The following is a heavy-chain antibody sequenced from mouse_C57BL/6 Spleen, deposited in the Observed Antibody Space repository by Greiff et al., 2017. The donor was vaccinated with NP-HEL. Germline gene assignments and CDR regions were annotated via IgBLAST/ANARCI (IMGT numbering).Heavy chain of an antibody. J-gene: IGHJ1*03. CDR2: INPSTGGT. CDR1: GYSFTGYY. CDR3: ARSYGNWYFDV. D-gene: IGHD2-1*01. V-gene: IGHV1-42*01. Sequence: EVQLQQSGPELVKPGASVKISCKASGYSFTGYYMNWVKQSPEKSLEWIGEINPSTGGTTYNQKFKAKATLTVDKSSSTAYMQLKSLTSEDSAVYYCARSYGNWYFDVWGTGTTVTVSS.